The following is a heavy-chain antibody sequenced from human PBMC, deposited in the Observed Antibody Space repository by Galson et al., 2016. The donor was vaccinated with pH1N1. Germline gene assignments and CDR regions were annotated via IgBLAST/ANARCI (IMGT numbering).Heavy chain of an antibody. D-gene: IGHD6-6*01. CDR3: ARSSDVTAYYGLDV. J-gene: IGHJ6*02. Sequence: SLRLSCAASGFSFSSYAMTWVRQAPGKGLEWVASINDGGGDTYYADSVQGRFTISRDNSKSTVSLQMNSLRAENTAVFYCARSSDVTAYYGLDVWGQGTTVSVSS. CDR2: INDGGGDT. CDR1: GFSFSSYA. V-gene: IGHV3-23*01.